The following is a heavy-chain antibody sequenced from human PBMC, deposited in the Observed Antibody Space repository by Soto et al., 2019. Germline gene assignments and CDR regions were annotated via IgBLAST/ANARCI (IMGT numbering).Heavy chain of an antibody. V-gene: IGHV3-30-3*01. CDR2: ISYDGSNK. D-gene: IGHD3-22*01. CDR3: ARDYYDSSGYLDY. Sequence: PXESLRLSCAASGFTFSSYAMHWVRQAPGKGLEWVAVISYDGSNKYYADSVKGRFTISRDNSKNTPYLQMNSLRAEDTAVYYCARDYYDSSGYLDYWGQGTLVTVSS. J-gene: IGHJ4*02. CDR1: GFTFSSYA.